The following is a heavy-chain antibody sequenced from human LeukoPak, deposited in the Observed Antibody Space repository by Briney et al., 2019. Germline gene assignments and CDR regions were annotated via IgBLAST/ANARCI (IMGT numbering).Heavy chain of an antibody. CDR1: GFTFSSYG. J-gene: IGHJ5*02. D-gene: IGHD5-12*01. Sequence: PGGSLRLSCAASGFTFSSYGMHWVRQAPGKGLEWVSNIYSGGSTYYADSVKGRFTVSRDNSRNTLYLQMNTLRAEDTAVYYCARGRSGYDSRYFDPWGQGTLVTVSS. CDR2: IYSGGST. CDR3: ARGRSGYDSRYFDP. V-gene: IGHV3-53*01.